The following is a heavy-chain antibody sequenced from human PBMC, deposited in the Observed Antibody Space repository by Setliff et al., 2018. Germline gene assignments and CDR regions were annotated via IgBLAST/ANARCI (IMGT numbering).Heavy chain of an antibody. J-gene: IGHJ4*02. Sequence: SETLSLTCTVSGVPISSSSYYWSWIRQPPGKRLEWIGEIIHSGSTNYNPSLKSRVTISMDTSKNQFSLKVSSVTAADTAVYYCARSFSRREKFLLDYWGQGALVTVSS. V-gene: IGHV4-39*07. CDR3: ARSFSRREKFLLDY. CDR1: GVPISSSSYY. CDR2: IIHSGST.